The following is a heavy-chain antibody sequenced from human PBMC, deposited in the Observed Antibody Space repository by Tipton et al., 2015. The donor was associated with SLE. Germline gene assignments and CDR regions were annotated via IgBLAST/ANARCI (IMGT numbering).Heavy chain of an antibody. J-gene: IGHJ4*02. CDR3: ARVGERIAA. CDR1: GGSFSGYY. CDR2: INHSGST. V-gene: IGHV4-34*01. Sequence: TLSLTCAVYGGSFSGYYWIWVRQPPGKGLEWSGEINHSGSTNYNPSLKSRVTISVDTSKNQFSLKLSSVTAADTGVYNCARVGERIAAWGQGTLVTVSS. D-gene: IGHD6-6*01.